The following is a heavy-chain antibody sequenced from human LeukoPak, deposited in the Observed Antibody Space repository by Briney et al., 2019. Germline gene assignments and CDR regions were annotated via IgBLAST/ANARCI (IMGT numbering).Heavy chain of an antibody. V-gene: IGHV3-30-3*01. CDR2: VSSYDGNRK. CDR3: ARDRIWGGSLRWGGMDV. J-gene: IGHJ6*02. Sequence: GGSLRLSCGASGFTFNIHAMHWVRQAPGKGLEWVAVVSSYDGNRKTYADSVKGRFTISRDNSKNTLYLQMNSLRVEDTAVYYCARDRIWGGSLRWGGMDVWGQGTTVTVSS. CDR1: GFTFNIHA. D-gene: IGHD1-26*01.